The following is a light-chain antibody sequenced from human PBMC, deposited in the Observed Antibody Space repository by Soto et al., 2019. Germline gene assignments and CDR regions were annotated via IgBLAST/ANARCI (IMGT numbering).Light chain of an antibody. CDR1: QTISGF. J-gene: IGKJ1*01. CDR3: QQYNSPPPWT. CDR2: DAS. V-gene: IGKV1-5*01. Sequence: DIQMTQSPSTLYASVGDRDTITCRASQTISGFLAWYQQKPGKAPNLLIYDASSLGSGVPSRFSGSGSGTEFTLTISSLQPDDFATYYCQQYNSPPPWTFGQGTKVEI.